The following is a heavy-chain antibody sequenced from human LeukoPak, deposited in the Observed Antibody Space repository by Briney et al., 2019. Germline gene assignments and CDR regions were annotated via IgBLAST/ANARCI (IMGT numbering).Heavy chain of an antibody. Sequence: SETLSLTCAVSGYSISSGYYWGGIRQPPGKGLEWIGSIYHSGSTYYNPSLNIRVTISVDTSKNQFSLKLSSVTASDTAVYYCARQSSRDQIYDFWSGYYTRWFDPWGQGTLVTVSS. CDR1: GYSISSGYY. V-gene: IGHV4-38-2*01. J-gene: IGHJ5*02. CDR2: IYHSGST. D-gene: IGHD3-3*01. CDR3: ARQSSRDQIYDFWSGYYTRWFDP.